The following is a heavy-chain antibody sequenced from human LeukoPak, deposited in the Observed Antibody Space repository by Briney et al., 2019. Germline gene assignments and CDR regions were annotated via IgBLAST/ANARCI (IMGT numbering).Heavy chain of an antibody. CDR1: GYTFTSYY. Sequence: GASVKVSCKASGYTFTSYYMHWVRQAPGQGLEWMGIINPSGGSTSYAQKFQGRVTITADKSTSTAYMELSSLRSEDTAVYYCARGGIQYKNWFDPWGQGTLVTVSS. D-gene: IGHD1-14*01. CDR2: INPSGGST. V-gene: IGHV1-46*01. J-gene: IGHJ5*02. CDR3: ARGGIQYKNWFDP.